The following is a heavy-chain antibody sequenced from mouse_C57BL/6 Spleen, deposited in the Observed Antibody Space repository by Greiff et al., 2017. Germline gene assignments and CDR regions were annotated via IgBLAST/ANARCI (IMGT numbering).Heavy chain of an antibody. J-gene: IGHJ2*01. V-gene: IGHV7-3*01. CDR2: IRNKANGYTT. Sequence: EVQVVESGGGLVQPGGSLSLSCAASGFTFTDYYMSWVRQPPGKALEWLGFIRNKANGYTTEYSASVKGRFTISRDNSQSILYLQMNALRAEDSATYYCARFGSSPYYFDYWGQGTTLTVSS. CDR3: ARFGSSPYYFDY. CDR1: GFTFTDYY. D-gene: IGHD1-1*01.